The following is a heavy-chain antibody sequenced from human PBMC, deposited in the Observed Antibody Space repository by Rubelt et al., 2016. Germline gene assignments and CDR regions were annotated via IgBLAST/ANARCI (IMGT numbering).Heavy chain of an antibody. V-gene: IGHV1-69*10. CDR3: ARDLLGSTSQDI. CDR1: GGTFTNYA. Sequence: QVQLVQSGAEVKKPGSSVKVSCKASGGTFTNYAISWVRQAPGQGLEWMGGIIPLLGRPNYAQKFQGRLTITEDISTGTAYMDLSSLRSDDTAVYYCARDLLGSTSQDIWGQGTMVTVSS. J-gene: IGHJ3*02. D-gene: IGHD2-2*01. CDR2: IIPLLGRP.